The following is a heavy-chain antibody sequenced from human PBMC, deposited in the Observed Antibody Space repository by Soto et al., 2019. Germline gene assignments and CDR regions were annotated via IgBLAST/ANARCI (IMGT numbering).Heavy chain of an antibody. CDR2: IYYSGGT. V-gene: IGHV4-39*01. CDR1: GGSISSSSYY. D-gene: IGHD3-10*01. Sequence: QLQLQESGPGLVKASETLSPTCTVSGGSISSSSYYWGWIRQPPGKGLEWIGSIYYSGGTYYNPYRKSRVTITVDTSKNQFCLRLSSVTAADTAVYYCAGGRGDYYYGMDVWGQGTTVTVSS. CDR3: AGGRGDYYYGMDV. J-gene: IGHJ6*02.